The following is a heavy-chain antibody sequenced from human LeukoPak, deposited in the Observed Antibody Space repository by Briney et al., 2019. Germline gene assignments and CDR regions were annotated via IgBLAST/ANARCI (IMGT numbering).Heavy chain of an antibody. Sequence: PSETLSLTCTVSGGSISGYYWSWIGQPAGKGVEWIGRFYTSEGTNYNPSLRSRVTISVDTSKNQFSLKLSSVTAADTAVYYCARGDTVMMGSFGYWGQGTLVTVSS. J-gene: IGHJ4*02. CDR3: ARGDTVMMGSFGY. CDR2: FYTSEGT. D-gene: IGHD5-18*01. CDR1: GGSISGYY. V-gene: IGHV4-4*07.